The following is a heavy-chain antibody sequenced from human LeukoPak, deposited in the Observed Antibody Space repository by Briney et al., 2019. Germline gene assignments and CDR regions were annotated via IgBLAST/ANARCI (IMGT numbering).Heavy chain of an antibody. CDR3: AKRDARYGDPLPYYFDY. V-gene: IGHV3-30*02. CDR2: IRYDGSNK. J-gene: IGHJ4*02. CDR1: GFTFSSYG. Sequence: PGGSLRLSCAASGFTFSSYGMHWVRQAPGKGLEWVAFIRYDGSNKYYADSVKGRFTISRDNSKNTLDLQMNSLRAEDTAVYYCAKRDARYGDPLPYYFDYWGQGTLVTVSS. D-gene: IGHD2-21*02.